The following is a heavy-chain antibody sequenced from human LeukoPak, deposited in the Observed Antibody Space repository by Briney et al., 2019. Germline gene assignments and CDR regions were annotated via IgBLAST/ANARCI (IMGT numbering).Heavy chain of an antibody. CDR2: ITGSGGTT. Sequence: GGSLRLSCAASGFTFSTYAMSSVCQAPGKGLEWVSAITGSGGTTYYADSVKGRFTISRDNSKNTLYLQMNSLRAEYTAVYYCARGRGSDGMDVWGQGTTVTVSS. J-gene: IGHJ6*02. CDR3: ARGRGSDGMDV. V-gene: IGHV3-23*01. CDR1: GFTFSTYA.